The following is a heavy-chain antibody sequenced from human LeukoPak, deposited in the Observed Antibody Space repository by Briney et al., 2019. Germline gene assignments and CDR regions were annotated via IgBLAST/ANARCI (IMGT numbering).Heavy chain of an antibody. D-gene: IGHD3-9*01. CDR3: ARAGLRFFDWSQNYYYGMDV. CDR1: GGSFSDYY. V-gene: IGHV4-34*01. J-gene: IGHJ6*02. CDR2: INQSGSI. Sequence: PSETLSLTCAVFGGSFSDYYWSWIRQPPGKGLEWIGEINQSGSINYNPSLKSRVTISVDTSKNQFSLRLSSVTAADTAVYYCARAGLRFFDWSQNYYYGMDVWGQGTTVTVSS.